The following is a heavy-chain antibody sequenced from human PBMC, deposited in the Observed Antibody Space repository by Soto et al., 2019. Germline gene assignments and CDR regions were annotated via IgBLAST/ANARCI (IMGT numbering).Heavy chain of an antibody. CDR2: ISAYNGNT. D-gene: IGHD6-6*01. CDR3: ARDPWYSSSSDMNWFDP. CDR1: GYTFTSYG. J-gene: IGHJ5*02. V-gene: IGHV1-18*01. Sequence: GASVKVSCKASGYTFTSYGISWVRQAPGQGLEWMGWISAYNGNTNYAQKLQGRVTMTTDTSTSTAYMELRSLRSDDTAVYYCARDPWYSSSSDMNWFDPWGQGTLVTVSS.